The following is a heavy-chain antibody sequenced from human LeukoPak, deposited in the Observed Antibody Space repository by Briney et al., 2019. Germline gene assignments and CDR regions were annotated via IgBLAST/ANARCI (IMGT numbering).Heavy chain of an antibody. Sequence: GGSLRLSCAASGFTFSSYWMSWVRQAPGKGLEWVANIKQDGSEKYYVDSVKGRFTISRDNAKNSLYLHMNSLRAEDTAVYYCARAAATQGPDYFDYWGQGTLVTVSS. CDR2: IKQDGSEK. D-gene: IGHD1-26*01. CDR1: GFTFSSYW. V-gene: IGHV3-7*04. CDR3: ARAAATQGPDYFDY. J-gene: IGHJ4*02.